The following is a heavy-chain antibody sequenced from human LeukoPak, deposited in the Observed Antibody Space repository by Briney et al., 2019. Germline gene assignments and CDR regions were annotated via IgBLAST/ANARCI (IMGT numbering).Heavy chain of an antibody. V-gene: IGHV1-8*01. J-gene: IGHJ4*02. D-gene: IGHD2-2*01. CDR3: ARDFGSTSCYYY. Sequence: ASVKVSCKASGYAFTSYDINWVRQATGQGLEWMGYMNPNSGNTGSAQKFQGRVTMTSDTSINTAYMELSSLRSEDTAVYYCARDFGSTSCYYYWGQGTLVTVSS. CDR1: GYAFTSYD. CDR2: MNPNSGNT.